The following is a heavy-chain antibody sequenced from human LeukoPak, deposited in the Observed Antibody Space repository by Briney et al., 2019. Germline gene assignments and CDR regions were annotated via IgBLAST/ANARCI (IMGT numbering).Heavy chain of an antibody. CDR2: IKSKTDGGTT. CDR1: GFTFSNAW. CDR3: TTEHYGSGSYYNVHGY. J-gene: IGHJ4*02. D-gene: IGHD3-10*01. Sequence: GGSLRLSCAASGFTFSNAWMSWVRQAPGKGLEWVGRIKSKTDGGTTDYAAPVKGRFTISRDDSKNTLYLQMNSLKTEDTAVYYCTTEHYGSGSYYNVHGYWGQGTLVTVSS. V-gene: IGHV3-15*01.